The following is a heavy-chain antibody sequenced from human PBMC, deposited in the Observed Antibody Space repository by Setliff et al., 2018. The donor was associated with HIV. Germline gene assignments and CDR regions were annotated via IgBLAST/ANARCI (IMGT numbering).Heavy chain of an antibody. CDR2: ISSSGTTT. CDR3: ARTKSVTIFGVLHDSGMDV. D-gene: IGHD3-3*01. J-gene: IGHJ6*02. CDR1: DFIFSNYE. Sequence: GSLRLSCAASDFIFSNYEMNWVRQAPGRGLEWISSISSSGTTTVYRDSVKGRFTISRDNAKNSLYLQMNSLRAEDTAVYYCARTKSVTIFGVLHDSGMDVWGQGTTVTVSS. V-gene: IGHV3-48*03.